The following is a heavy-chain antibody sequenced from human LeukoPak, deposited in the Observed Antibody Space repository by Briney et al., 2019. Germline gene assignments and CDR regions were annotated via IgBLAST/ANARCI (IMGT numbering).Heavy chain of an antibody. J-gene: IGHJ4*02. CDR1: GFTFSSYE. V-gene: IGHV3-48*03. CDR3: ARDSEVLRFLEWPRLDY. Sequence: GGSLRLSCAASGFTFSSYEMNWVRQAPGKGLEWVSYISSSGSTIYYADSVKGRFTISRDNAKNSLYLQMNSLRAEDTALYYCARDSEVLRFLEWPRLDYWGQGTLVTVSS. D-gene: IGHD3-3*01. CDR2: ISSSGSTI.